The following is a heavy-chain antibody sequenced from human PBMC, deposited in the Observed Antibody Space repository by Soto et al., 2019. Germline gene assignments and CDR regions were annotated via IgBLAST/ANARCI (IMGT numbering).Heavy chain of an antibody. D-gene: IGHD3-10*01. CDR2: MNPNSGNT. CDR3: ARARRTYGSGSKRYYYYYYMEV. Sequence: ASVKVSCKASGYTFTSYDINWVRQATGQGLEWMGWMNPNSGNTGYAQKFQGRVTMTRNTSISTAYMELSSLRSEDTAVYYCARARRTYGSGSKRYYYYYYMEVWGKGTTVTVSS. J-gene: IGHJ6*03. V-gene: IGHV1-8*01. CDR1: GYTFTSYD.